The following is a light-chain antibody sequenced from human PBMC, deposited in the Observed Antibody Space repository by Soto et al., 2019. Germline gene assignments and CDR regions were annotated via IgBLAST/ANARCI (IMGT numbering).Light chain of an antibody. Sequence: QSALTQPRSVSGSPGQSVTISCTGTSGDVGGYNYVSWYQQHPGKVPKLMIYDVSKRPSGVPDRFSGSKSGNTASLTISGLQAEDEADYYCCSYAGSYIYVFXAGTKVTVL. CDR1: SGDVGGYNY. V-gene: IGLV2-11*01. J-gene: IGLJ1*01. CDR2: DVS. CDR3: CSYAGSYIYV.